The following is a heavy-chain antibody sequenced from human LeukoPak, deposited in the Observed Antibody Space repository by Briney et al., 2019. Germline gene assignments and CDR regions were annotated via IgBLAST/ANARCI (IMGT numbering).Heavy chain of an antibody. CDR2: ITHSGTT. Sequence: SETLSLTCTVSGYSISSGYYWGWIRQPPGRGLEWIGEITHSGTTNHSPSLKSRVTISVDTSKNQFSLKLTSVTAADTAVYYCARGSPAAGGSLDYWGQGTLVTVSS. CDR3: ARGSPAAGGSLDY. D-gene: IGHD6-13*01. V-gene: IGHV4-38-2*02. CDR1: GYSISSGYY. J-gene: IGHJ4*02.